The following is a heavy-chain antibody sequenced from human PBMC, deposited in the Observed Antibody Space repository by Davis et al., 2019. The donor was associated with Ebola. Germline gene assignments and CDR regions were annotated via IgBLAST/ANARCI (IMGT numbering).Heavy chain of an antibody. CDR1: GGSFSGYY. V-gene: IGHV4-34*01. J-gene: IGHJ5*02. D-gene: IGHD3-3*01. CDR3: ARGCITIFGVVITQAPFDP. Sequence: SETLSLTCAVYGGSFSGYYWSWIRQPPGKGLEWIGEINHSGSTNYNPSLKSRVTISVDTSKNQFSLKLSSVTAADTAVYYCARGCITIFGVVITQAPFDPWGQGTLVTVSS. CDR2: INHSGST.